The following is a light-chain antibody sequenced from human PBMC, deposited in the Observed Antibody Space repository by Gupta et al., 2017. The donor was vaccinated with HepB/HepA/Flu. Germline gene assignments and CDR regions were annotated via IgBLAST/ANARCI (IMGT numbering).Light chain of an antibody. CDR1: SSDVGGYNY. V-gene: IGLV2-14*01. Sequence: QSALPQPASVSGSPGPSFTISCTGTSSDVGGYNYVSWYQQHPGKAPKLMIYDVSNRPSGVSNRFSGSKSGNTASLTISGLQAEDEADYYCSSYTSSSTLVFGGGTKLTVL. CDR2: DVS. J-gene: IGLJ2*01. CDR3: SSYTSSSTLV.